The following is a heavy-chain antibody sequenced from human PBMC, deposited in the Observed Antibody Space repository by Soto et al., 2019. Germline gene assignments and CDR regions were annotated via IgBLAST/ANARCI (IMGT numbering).Heavy chain of an antibody. J-gene: IGHJ4*02. Sequence: LRLSCAASGFTVSSNYMSWVRQAPGKGLEWVSVIYSGGSTYYADSVKGRFTISRDNSKNTLYLQMSSLRAEDTAVYYCARSGPLIAVAGTGTFDYWGQGTLVNVS. V-gene: IGHV3-53*01. CDR1: GFTVSSNY. D-gene: IGHD6-19*01. CDR3: ARSGPLIAVAGTGTFDY. CDR2: IYSGGST.